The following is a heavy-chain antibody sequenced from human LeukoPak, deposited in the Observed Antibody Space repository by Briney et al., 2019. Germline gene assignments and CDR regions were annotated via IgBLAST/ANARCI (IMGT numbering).Heavy chain of an antibody. Sequence: GGSLRLSCTASGFTFTTYWMHWVRQAPGKGQVWVARINTDGRVTTYAESVKGRFTVSRDNAENTLYLEMNNLRPEDTAVYYCIRETHVGLHLEYWGQGTLATVTS. CDR2: INTDGRVT. CDR1: GFTFTTYW. D-gene: IGHD3-10*02. J-gene: IGHJ4*02. V-gene: IGHV3-74*03. CDR3: IRETHVGLHLEY.